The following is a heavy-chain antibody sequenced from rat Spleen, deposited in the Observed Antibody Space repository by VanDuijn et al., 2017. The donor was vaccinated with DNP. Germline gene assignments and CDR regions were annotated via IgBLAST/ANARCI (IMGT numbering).Heavy chain of an antibody. V-gene: IGHV2S30*01. J-gene: IGHJ2*01. CDR2: VRYDGDT. D-gene: IGHD4-3*01. CDR3: ARNRGGLSY. Sequence: QVQLKESGPGLVQPSETLSLTCTVSGFSLTGYSVYWVRQSSGKGLEWMGRVRYDGDTSYNSAIKSRLSISRDTSKSQVFLKMNSLQTEDTAMYFCARNRGGLSYWGQGVMVTVSS. CDR1: GFSLTGYS.